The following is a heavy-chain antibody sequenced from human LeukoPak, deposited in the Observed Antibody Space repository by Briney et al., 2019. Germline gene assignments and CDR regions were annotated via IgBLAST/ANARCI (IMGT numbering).Heavy chain of an antibody. J-gene: IGHJ6*04. Sequence: GGSLRLSCAASGFTFSSYWMHWARQAPGKGLVWVSRINSDGSSTSYPDSVKGRFTISRDNAKNTLYLQMNSLSAEDTAVYYCAREDRVGFGELFPLYYYHYGMDVRGKGTTVTVSS. V-gene: IGHV3-74*01. CDR1: GFTFSSYW. D-gene: IGHD3-10*01. CDR3: AREDRVGFGELFPLYYYHYGMDV. CDR2: INSDGSST.